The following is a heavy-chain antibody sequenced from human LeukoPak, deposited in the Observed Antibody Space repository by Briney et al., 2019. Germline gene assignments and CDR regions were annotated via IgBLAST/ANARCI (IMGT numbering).Heavy chain of an antibody. V-gene: IGHV1-46*01. CDR2: INPSGGST. J-gene: IGHJ4*02. CDR3: ARPLPDSSLDY. D-gene: IGHD5-18*01. CDR1: GGTFSSYA. Sequence: ASVKVSCKASGGTFSSYAISWVRQAPGQGLEWMGIINPSGGSTSYAQKFQGRVTMTRDTSTSTVYMELSSLRSEDTAVYYCARPLPDSSLDYWGQGTLVTVSS.